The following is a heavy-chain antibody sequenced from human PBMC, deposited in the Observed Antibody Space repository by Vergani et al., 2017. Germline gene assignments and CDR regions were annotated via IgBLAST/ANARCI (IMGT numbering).Heavy chain of an antibody. Sequence: QVQLVQSGAEVKKPGASVKVSCKASGYTFTSYGISWVRQAPGRGLEWMGWISAYNGNTNYAQKLQGRVTMTTDTSTSTAYMELRSLRSDDTAGYYCARESMVRGEYDAFDIWGQGTMVTVSS. D-gene: IGHD3-10*01. V-gene: IGHV1-18*01. CDR3: ARESMVRGEYDAFDI. J-gene: IGHJ3*02. CDR2: ISAYNGNT. CDR1: GYTFTSYG.